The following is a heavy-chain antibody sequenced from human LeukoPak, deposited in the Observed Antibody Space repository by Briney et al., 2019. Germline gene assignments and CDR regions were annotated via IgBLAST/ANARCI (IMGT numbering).Heavy chain of an antibody. CDR2: IYSAGST. D-gene: IGHD2-21*01. V-gene: IGHV3-66*01. Sequence: PGGSLRLSCEVSGFTVDSNYMTWVRQAPGKGLEWVSVIYSAGSTYNADSVQGRFTISRDKSKNTLYLQMNSLRVEDTAVYYCAGEMWQHWGQGTLVTVSS. CDR3: AGEMWQH. CDR1: GFTVDSNY. J-gene: IGHJ1*01.